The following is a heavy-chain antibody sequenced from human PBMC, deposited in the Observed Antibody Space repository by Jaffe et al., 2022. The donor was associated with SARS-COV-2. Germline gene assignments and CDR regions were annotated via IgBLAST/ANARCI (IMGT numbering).Heavy chain of an antibody. CDR2: IDTVSGRP. V-gene: IGHV7-4-1*02. Sequence: QVQLVQSGSELKKPGASVKVSCKASGYTFKSYAINWVRQAPGQGPEWMGWIDTVSGRPTYAQNFTGRCVFSLDTSVSTAYLQLSGLKAEDTAVYYCARDLGRAGWFEPWGQGTLVTVSS. CDR3: ARDLGRAGWFEP. CDR1: GYTFKSYA. J-gene: IGHJ5*02.